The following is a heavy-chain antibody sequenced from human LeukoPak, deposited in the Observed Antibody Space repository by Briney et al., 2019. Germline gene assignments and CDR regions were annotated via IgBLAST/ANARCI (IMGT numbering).Heavy chain of an antibody. CDR1: GFDFSSYV. CDR2: MSHDGSNE. Sequence: GGSLRLSCAASGFDFSSYVMHWVRQAPGKGLEWVAVMSHDGSNEYYADSVKGRFTISRDNSKNTLSLQMSSLRAEDTAVYYCVRDISGEKSFDYWGQGTLVTVSS. V-gene: IGHV3-30*04. J-gene: IGHJ4*02. D-gene: IGHD3-10*01. CDR3: VRDISGEKSFDY.